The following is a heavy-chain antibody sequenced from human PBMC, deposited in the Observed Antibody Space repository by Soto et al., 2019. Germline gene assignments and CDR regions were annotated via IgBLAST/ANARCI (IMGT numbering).Heavy chain of an antibody. D-gene: IGHD1-20*01. Sequence: ASVKVSCKASVYTFTSYGISWVRQAPGQGLEWMGWISDYNGNTNYAQKFQGRVTMTTDTSTSTAYMELRSLRSDDTAVYYCATDNPTVTGTRSGFFYWGQGTRVTVSS. V-gene: IGHV1-18*01. J-gene: IGHJ4*02. CDR1: VYTFTSYG. CDR2: ISDYNGNT. CDR3: ATDNPTVTGTRSGFFY.